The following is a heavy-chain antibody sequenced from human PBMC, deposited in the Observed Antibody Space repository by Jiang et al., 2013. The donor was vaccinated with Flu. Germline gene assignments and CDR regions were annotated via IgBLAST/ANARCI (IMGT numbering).Heavy chain of an antibody. J-gene: IGHJ4*02. CDR1: GYTFTGYY. CDR2: INPNSGGT. CDR3: ARSGYSSSWSSVFYYFDY. Sequence: SGAEVKKPGASVKVSCKASGYTFTGYYMHWVRQAPGQGLEWMGWINPNSGGTNYAQKFQGRVTMTRDTSISTAYMELSRLRSDDTAVYYCARSGYSSSWSSVFYYFDYWGQGTLVTVSS. V-gene: IGHV1-2*02. D-gene: IGHD6-13*01.